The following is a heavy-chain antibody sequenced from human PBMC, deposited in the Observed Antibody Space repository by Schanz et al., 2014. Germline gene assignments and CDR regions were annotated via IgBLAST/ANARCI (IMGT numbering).Heavy chain of an antibody. V-gene: IGHV1-18*01. CDR3: ARDRDQWDGNYLDY. CDR1: GYTFTRSG. D-gene: IGHD1-26*01. J-gene: IGHJ4*02. CDR2: IGGYDGNT. Sequence: QVPLLQSGGEVKTPGASVKVSCKASGYTFTRSGISWVRQAPGQGLEWMGWIGGYDGNTKVAQKVKGRVTMTTDTSTSTVYMELRSLTSDDSAVYYCARDRDQWDGNYLDYWGQGTLVTVSS.